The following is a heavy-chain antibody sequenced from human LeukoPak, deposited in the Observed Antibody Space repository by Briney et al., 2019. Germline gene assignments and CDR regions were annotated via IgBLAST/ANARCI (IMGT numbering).Heavy chain of an antibody. V-gene: IGHV3-48*01. Sequence: GGSLRPSCAASGFTFSGYSMNWVRQAPGKGLEWGSYISSSSSTIYYADSVKGRFTISRDNAKNSLYLQMNSLRAEDTAVYYCARVAIAAAGTAAFDIWGQGTMVTVSS. CDR3: ARVAIAAAGTAAFDI. CDR1: GFTFSGYS. J-gene: IGHJ3*02. D-gene: IGHD6-13*01. CDR2: ISSSSSTI.